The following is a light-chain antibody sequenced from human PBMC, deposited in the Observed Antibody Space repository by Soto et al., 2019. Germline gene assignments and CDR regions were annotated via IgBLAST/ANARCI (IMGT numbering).Light chain of an antibody. Sequence: QSALTQPASVSGSPGQSITISCTGTSSDVGGYNYVSWYQQHPGKATKLMIYDVSNRPSGVSNRFSGSKSGNTASLTISGRQAEDEADYYCSSYTSSSTLVVFGGGTQLTVL. V-gene: IGLV2-14*01. CDR1: SSDVGGYNY. CDR2: DVS. J-gene: IGLJ2*01. CDR3: SSYTSSSTLVV.